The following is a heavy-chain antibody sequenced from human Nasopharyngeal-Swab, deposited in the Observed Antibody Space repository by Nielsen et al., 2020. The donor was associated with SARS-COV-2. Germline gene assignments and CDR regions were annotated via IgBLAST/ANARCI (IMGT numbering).Heavy chain of an antibody. Sequence: GESLKISCAASGITFSTSWMDWVRPAPGKGLELGATISPGGRQAYYVDSVKGRFTISREISMNTLFLQMNSLRVEDTAVYYCARDSDTNSQYSQFDYWGQGTQVTVSS. CDR2: ISPGGRQA. CDR3: ARDSDTNSQYSQFDY. V-gene: IGHV3-7*01. J-gene: IGHJ4*02. CDR1: GITFSTSW. D-gene: IGHD2-15*01.